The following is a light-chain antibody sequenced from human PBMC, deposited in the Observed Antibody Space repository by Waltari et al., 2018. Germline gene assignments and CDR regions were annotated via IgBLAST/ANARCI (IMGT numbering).Light chain of an antibody. J-gene: IGKJ4*01. CDR2: DTS. V-gene: IGKV3-11*01. Sequence: DIVLTQSPAILSLSPRERASLPCRASQSVTNYLAWYQQKPGQAPRLLIYDTSNRATGIPARFSGSGFGTDFTLTISSLEPEDFAIYYCQQRRDWPLTFGGGTKVEIK. CDR3: QQRRDWPLT. CDR1: QSVTNY.